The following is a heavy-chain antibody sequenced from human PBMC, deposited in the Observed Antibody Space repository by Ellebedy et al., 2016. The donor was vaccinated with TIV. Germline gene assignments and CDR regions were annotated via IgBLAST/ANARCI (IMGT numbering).Heavy chain of an antibody. CDR3: ARNQF. CDR2: IKPDGSEG. CDR1: GFNFSSNW. J-gene: IGHJ6*02. V-gene: IGHV3-7*03. Sequence: GESLKISCAASGFNFSSNWLGLGRLAPGKGLEWVANIKPDGSEGYYADSVKGRFTVSRDNAKHSLFLQMNSLTAEDTAVYYCARNQFWGQGTTVTVSS.